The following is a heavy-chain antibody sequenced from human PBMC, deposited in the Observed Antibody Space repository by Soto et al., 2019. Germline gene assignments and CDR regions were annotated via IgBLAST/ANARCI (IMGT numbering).Heavy chain of an antibody. V-gene: IGHV1-18*01. D-gene: IGHD1-1*01. CDR3: ARGRYGDY. CDR2: ISAHSGNT. J-gene: IGHJ4*02. Sequence: QVHLVQSGAAVKKPGASVKVSCKGSGYAFTTYGITWVRQAPGQGLEWMGWISAHSGNTNYAQKLQGRVTVTRDTSTSTAYMELRSLRSDDTAVYYCARGRYGDYWGQGALVTVSS. CDR1: GYAFTTYG.